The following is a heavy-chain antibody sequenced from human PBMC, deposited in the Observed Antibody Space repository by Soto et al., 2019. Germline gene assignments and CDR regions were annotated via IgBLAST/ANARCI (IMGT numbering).Heavy chain of an antibody. D-gene: IGHD6-19*01. Sequence: QVQLVESGGGVVQPGRSLRLSCSASGFTFSSFGMHWVRQTPGKGLEWVALISYDGNNKYYADSVRGRFTISRDTSKNTLFLQMNSLRAEDTAVYYCAKSTRGWFNYYYYYGMDVWGQGTTVTVSS. CDR1: GFTFSSFG. CDR2: ISYDGNNK. V-gene: IGHV3-30*18. J-gene: IGHJ6*02. CDR3: AKSTRGWFNYYYYYGMDV.